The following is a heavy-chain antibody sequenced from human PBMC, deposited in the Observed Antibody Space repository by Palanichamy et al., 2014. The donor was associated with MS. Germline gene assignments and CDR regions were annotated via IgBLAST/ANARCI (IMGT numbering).Heavy chain of an antibody. D-gene: IGHD6-6*01. J-gene: IGHJ4*02. CDR2: IFPGDSDT. Sequence: EVQLVQSGAEVKKPGESLKISCKGSGYAFTNYWIGWVRQMPGKGLEWMGIIFPGDSDTRYSPSFQGHVTISADKSINTAYLRWRSLKASDTAMYYCAKFNEAKYSSRYFDYWGQGTLVTVSS. CDR3: AKFNEAKYSSRYFDY. V-gene: IGHV5-51*01. CDR1: GYAFTNYW.